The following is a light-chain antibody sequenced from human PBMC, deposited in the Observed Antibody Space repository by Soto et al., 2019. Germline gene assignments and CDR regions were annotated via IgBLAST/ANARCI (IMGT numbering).Light chain of an antibody. CDR2: GAS. CDR1: QSVSSSY. V-gene: IGKV3-20*01. CDR3: QQGCSSPPFT. Sequence: EIVLTQSPGTLSLSPGERATLSCRASQSVSSSYLAWYQQKPGQTPRLHIYGASSRATGIPDRFSGSWSGTDFPITISRLEHEGLAVYYYQQGCSSPPFTFGGGTKVDIK. J-gene: IGKJ4*02.